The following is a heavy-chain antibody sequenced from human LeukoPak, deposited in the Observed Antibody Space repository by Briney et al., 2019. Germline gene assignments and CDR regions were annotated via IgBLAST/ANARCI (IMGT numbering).Heavy chain of an antibody. CDR3: ASADYDDYYIDF. Sequence: SETLSLTCTVSGGSIISYYWSWIRQPPGKGLDWIGYIYYSGMTNYNPSLKSRVTISLDTSKNQFSLKLSSVTAADTAVYYCASADYDDYYIDFWGQGTLVTVSS. V-gene: IGHV4-59*01. D-gene: IGHD4-17*01. J-gene: IGHJ4*02. CDR1: GGSIISYY. CDR2: IYYSGMT.